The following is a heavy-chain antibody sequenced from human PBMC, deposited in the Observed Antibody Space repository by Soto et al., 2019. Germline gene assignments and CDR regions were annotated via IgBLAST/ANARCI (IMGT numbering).Heavy chain of an antibody. CDR2: ISTSIDAT. D-gene: IGHD6-6*01. V-gene: IGHV3-23*01. Sequence: GGSLRLSCAASGFAFSNYAMHWVRQAPGKGLEWVSSISTSIDATYYADSVKGRFTISRDDSKNTLYLQMNSLRAEDSAVYYCAKDRTVAARNFDYWGQGTQVTVSS. CDR3: AKDRTVAARNFDY. CDR1: GFAFSNYA. J-gene: IGHJ4*02.